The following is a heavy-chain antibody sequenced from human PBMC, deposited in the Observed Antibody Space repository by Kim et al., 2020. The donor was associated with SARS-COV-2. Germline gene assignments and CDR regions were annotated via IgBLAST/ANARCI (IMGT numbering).Heavy chain of an antibody. CDR3: TTDRNNPSYGSGGYNVEY. CDR2: IKSKTDGGTT. J-gene: IGHJ4*02. Sequence: GGSLRLSCAASGFTFSNSWMSWVRQAPGKGLEWVGSIKSKTDGGTTDYSAPVKGRFTISRDESKHTLYLQMNSRKTEATAVYYCTTDRNNPSYGSGGYNVEYWGEGTLVTVSS. D-gene: IGHD3-10*01. V-gene: IGHV3-15*01. CDR1: GFTFSNSW.